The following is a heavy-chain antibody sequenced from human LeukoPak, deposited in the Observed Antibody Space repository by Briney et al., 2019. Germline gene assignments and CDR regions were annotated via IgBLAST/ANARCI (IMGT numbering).Heavy chain of an antibody. J-gene: IGHJ1*01. V-gene: IGHV4-59*01. CDR2: IYYSGST. D-gene: IGHD3-22*01. CDR1: GGSISSYY. CDR3: ARSRGIVASPGDFQH. Sequence: PSETLSLTCTVSGGSISSYYWSWIRQPPGKGLEWIGYIYYSGSTNYTPSLKSRVTISVDTSKNQFSLKLSSVTAADTAVYYCARSRGIVASPGDFQHWGQGTLVTVSS.